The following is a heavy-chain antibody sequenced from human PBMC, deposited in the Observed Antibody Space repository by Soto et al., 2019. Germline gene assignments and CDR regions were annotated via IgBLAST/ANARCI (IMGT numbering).Heavy chain of an antibody. J-gene: IGHJ6*02. D-gene: IGHD2-2*01. CDR2: ISYDGSNK. Sequence: GGSLRLSCAASGFTFSSYAMHWVRQAPGKGLEWVAVISYDGSNKYYADSVKGRFIISRDNSKNTLYLQMNSLRAEDTAVYYCARDYGVPAATHYYYGMDVWGQGTTVTVSS. CDR1: GFTFSSYA. CDR3: ARDYGVPAATHYYYGMDV. V-gene: IGHV3-30-3*01.